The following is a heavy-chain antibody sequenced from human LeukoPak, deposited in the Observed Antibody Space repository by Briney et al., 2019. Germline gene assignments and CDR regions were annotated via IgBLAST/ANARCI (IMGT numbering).Heavy chain of an antibody. CDR2: TYYSGST. Sequence: SETLSLTCTVSGGSVSSYEYYWGWIRQAPGKRLEWIGNTYYSGSTYYNPSLKSRLTMSVDTSKNQFYLKMSSVTAADTAVYYCARLSKGRYFDYIFDHWGQGALVTVSS. D-gene: IGHD3-9*01. CDR1: GGSVSSYEYY. J-gene: IGHJ4*02. CDR3: ARLSKGRYFDYIFDH. V-gene: IGHV4-39*01.